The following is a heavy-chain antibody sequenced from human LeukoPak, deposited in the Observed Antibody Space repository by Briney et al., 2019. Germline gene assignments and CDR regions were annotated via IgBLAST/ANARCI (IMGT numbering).Heavy chain of an antibody. CDR1: DGSISSSSYY. V-gene: IGHV4-39*07. Sequence: SEALSLTCTDSDGSISSSSYYWGWIRQPPGKGLEWIGSIYYSGSTYYNPSLKSRVSISVDTSKKQFSLKLNSVTAADTAVYYCATVDSYGSRLDYWGQGTLVTVSS. CDR3: ATVDSYGSRLDY. D-gene: IGHD5-18*01. CDR2: IYYSGST. J-gene: IGHJ4*02.